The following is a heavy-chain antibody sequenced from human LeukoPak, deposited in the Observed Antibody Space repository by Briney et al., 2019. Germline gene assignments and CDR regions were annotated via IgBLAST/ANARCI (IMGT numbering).Heavy chain of an antibody. CDR1: GFSVSSNY. J-gene: IGHJ4*02. Sequence: PGGSLRLSCAVSGFSVSSNYVSWVRQAPGKGLGWVSVIYNDGGTYYADSAKGRFTISRDNSKNTLYLQMDSLRAEDTAVYYCASDGIAVAGGWAGFDYWGQGTLVTVSS. V-gene: IGHV3-53*01. D-gene: IGHD6-19*01. CDR2: IYNDGGT. CDR3: ASDGIAVAGGWAGFDY.